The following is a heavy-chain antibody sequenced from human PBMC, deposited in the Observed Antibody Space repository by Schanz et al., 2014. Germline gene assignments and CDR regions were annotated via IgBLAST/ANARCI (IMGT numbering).Heavy chain of an antibody. CDR1: GFTVSSNY. D-gene: IGHD6-19*01. V-gene: IGHV3-33*06. J-gene: IGHJ6*02. CDR3: AKDVRPVANTVHFYYMGV. Sequence: VQLVESGGGLVQPGGSLRLSCAASGFTVSSNYMSWVRQAPGKGLEWVAIIWYDGNNKKYADSVKGRFTISRDNSRNTLYLQMNSLRAEDTAVYYCAKDVRPVANTVHFYYMGVWGQGTTVTVSS. CDR2: IWYDGNNK.